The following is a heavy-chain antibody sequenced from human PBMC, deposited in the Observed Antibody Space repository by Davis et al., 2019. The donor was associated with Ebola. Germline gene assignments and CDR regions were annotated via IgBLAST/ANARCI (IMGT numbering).Heavy chain of an antibody. CDR2: ISGSGGST. D-gene: IGHD1-7*01. Sequence: GESLKISCAASGFTFSSYAMSWVRQAPGKGLEWVSAISGSGGSTYYADSVKGRFTISRDNSKNTLYLQMNSLRAEDTAVYYCAKLLELNWFDPRGQGTLVTVSS. CDR3: AKLLELNWFDP. V-gene: IGHV3-23*01. J-gene: IGHJ5*02. CDR1: GFTFSSYA.